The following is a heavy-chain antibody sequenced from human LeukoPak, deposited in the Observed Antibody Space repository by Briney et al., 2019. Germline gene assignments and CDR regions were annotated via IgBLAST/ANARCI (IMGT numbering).Heavy chain of an antibody. J-gene: IGHJ4*02. Sequence: GGSLRLSCAASEFSVGSNYMTWVRQAPGKGLEWVSLIYSGGSTYYADSVKGRFTISRDNSKNYLYLQMNSLRAEDTALYYCAKGTSSWHEFDSWGQGTLVTVSS. CDR3: AKGTSSWHEFDS. CDR2: IYSGGST. D-gene: IGHD6-13*01. V-gene: IGHV3-53*01. CDR1: EFSVGSNY.